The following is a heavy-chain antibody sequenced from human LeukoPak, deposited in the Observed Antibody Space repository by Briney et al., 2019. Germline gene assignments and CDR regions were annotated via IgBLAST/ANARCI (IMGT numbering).Heavy chain of an antibody. D-gene: IGHD5-12*01. CDR1: GFTFSTSW. J-gene: IGHJ4*02. Sequence: GGSLRHSCAASGFTFSTSWMSWVRQVPGKGLEWVANIKKDGSETYYVDSVKGRFTISRDNAKNSLYLQMNSLRAEDTAMYYCARGRYSGTTYYFDYWGQGTLDTVSS. CDR3: ARGRYSGTTYYFDY. CDR2: IKKDGSET. V-gene: IGHV3-7*03.